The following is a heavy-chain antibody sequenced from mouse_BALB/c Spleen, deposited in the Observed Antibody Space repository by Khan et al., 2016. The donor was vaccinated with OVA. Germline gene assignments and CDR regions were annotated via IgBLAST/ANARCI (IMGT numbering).Heavy chain of an antibody. CDR3: ARAFYYGAWFAY. J-gene: IGHJ3*01. CDR2: IWAGGST. D-gene: IGHD1-1*01. CDR1: GFSLSSYG. V-gene: IGHV2-9*02. Sequence: QVQLKESGPGLVAPSQTLSITCTVSGFSLSSYGAHWVRQPPGKGLEWLGVIWAGGSTNHNSALMSRLSISKDNSKSQVFLKMNSLQTDDTAMYYCARAFYYGAWFAYWGQGTLVTVSA.